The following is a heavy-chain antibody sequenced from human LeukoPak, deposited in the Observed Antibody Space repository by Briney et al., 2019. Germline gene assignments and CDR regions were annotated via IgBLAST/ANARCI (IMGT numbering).Heavy chain of an antibody. V-gene: IGHV5-51*01. CDR2: IYPGDSDT. J-gene: IGHJ4*02. D-gene: IGHD3-3*01. Sequence: GESLKISRKGSGYSFTSYWIGWVRQMPGKGLEWMGIIYPGDSDTRYSPSLQGQVTISADKSISTAYLQWSSLKASDTAMYYCARVFDDFWSGYYAFDYWGQGTLVTVSS. CDR3: ARVFDDFWSGYYAFDY. CDR1: GYSFTSYW.